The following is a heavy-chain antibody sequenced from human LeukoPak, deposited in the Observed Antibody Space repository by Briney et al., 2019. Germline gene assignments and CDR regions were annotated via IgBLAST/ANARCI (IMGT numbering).Heavy chain of an antibody. CDR1: AYGFTSYS. D-gene: IGHD6-13*01. CDR3: ARTDPAASLFDY. CDR2: ISGYKGNT. J-gene: IGHJ4*02. Sequence: SVKVSCTASAYGFTSYSIAWGRQAPGQGREWMGWISGYKGNTNYAQKLQGRVTMTTDTSTSTAYMELRSLRSDDTAVYYCARTDPAASLFDYWGQGTLVPVSS. V-gene: IGHV1-18*01.